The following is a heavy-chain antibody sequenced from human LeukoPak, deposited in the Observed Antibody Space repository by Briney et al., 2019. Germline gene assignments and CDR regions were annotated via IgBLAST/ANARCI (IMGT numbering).Heavy chain of an antibody. CDR3: ARGRVSSSTWYSTYYYYFYMDV. Sequence: SETLSLTCTVSGGSISSYYWSWIRQPPGKGLEWIGYIYYSGSTNYNPSLKSRVTISVDTSKNQFSLKLRSVTAADTAVYFCARGRVSSSTWYSTYYYYFYMDVWGKGTTVTVSS. CDR1: GGSISSYY. J-gene: IGHJ6*03. D-gene: IGHD1-1*01. CDR2: IYYSGST. V-gene: IGHV4-59*01.